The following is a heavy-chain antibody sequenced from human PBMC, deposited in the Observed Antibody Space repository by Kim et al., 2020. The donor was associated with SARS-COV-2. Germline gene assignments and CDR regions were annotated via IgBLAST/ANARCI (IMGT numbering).Heavy chain of an antibody. CDR2: IKEDGSEN. CDR3: ARGFF. J-gene: IGHJ4*02. Sequence: GGSLRLSCAASGFTFSSSWMSWVRQAPGKGLEWVANIKEDGSENSYVDSVKGRFTISRDNAKNSLYLQMNSLRAEDTAVYYCARGFFWGQGALVTVSS. V-gene: IGHV3-7*04. CDR1: GFTFSSSW.